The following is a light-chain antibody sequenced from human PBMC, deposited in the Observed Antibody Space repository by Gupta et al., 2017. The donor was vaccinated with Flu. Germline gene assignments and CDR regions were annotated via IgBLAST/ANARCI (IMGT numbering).Light chain of an antibody. J-gene: IGKJ4*01. CDR1: QSLNNN. Sequence: ATLSLSPGERATLSCRASQSLNNNFLAWYQQKPGQAPRLLISDASTRATGIPARFSGSGSGTDFTLTISSLQSEDFAVYYCQQDNNWPLTFGGGTKVEIK. CDR2: DAS. V-gene: IGKV3-15*01. CDR3: QQDNNWPLT.